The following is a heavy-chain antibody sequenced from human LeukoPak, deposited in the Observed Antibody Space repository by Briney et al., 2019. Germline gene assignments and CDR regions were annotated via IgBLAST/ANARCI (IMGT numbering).Heavy chain of an antibody. CDR2: IIPIFGTA. Sequence: SVKVSCKASGGTFSSYAISWVRQAPGQGLEWMGGIIPIFGTANYAQKFQGRVTITADESTSTAYMELSSLRSEDTAVYYCARGVGHYDILTGADYYYYYMDVWGKGTTVTISS. CDR1: GGTFSSYA. J-gene: IGHJ6*03. V-gene: IGHV1-69*13. CDR3: ARGVGHYDILTGADYYYYYMDV. D-gene: IGHD3-9*01.